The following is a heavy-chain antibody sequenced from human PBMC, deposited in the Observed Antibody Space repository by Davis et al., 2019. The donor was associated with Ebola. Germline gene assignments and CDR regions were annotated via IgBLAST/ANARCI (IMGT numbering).Heavy chain of an antibody. CDR1: AITFSSYA. J-gene: IGHJ6*04. V-gene: IGHV3-23*01. CDR3: AKSGLSFGVVKYHYGMDV. D-gene: IGHD3-3*01. Sequence: GGSLRLSCADSAITFSSYAMTWVRQAPGKGLEWVSTISSSGGSTYYADSVKGRFTISRDNSKKTLYLQMNSLRAEDTAVYYCAKSGLSFGVVKYHYGMDVWGKGTTVTVSS. CDR2: ISSSGGST.